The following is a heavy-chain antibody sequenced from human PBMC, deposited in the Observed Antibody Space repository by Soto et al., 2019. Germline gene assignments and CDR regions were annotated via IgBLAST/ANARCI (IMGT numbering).Heavy chain of an antibody. CDR2: IVVGSGNT. D-gene: IGHD2-15*01. V-gene: IGHV1-58*02. CDR3: AASGYCSGGSCYGGFDY. CDR1: GFTFTSSA. J-gene: IGHJ4*02. Sequence: SVKVSCKASGFTFTSSARQWVRQARGQRLEWIGWIVVGSGNTNYAQKFQERVTITRDMSTSTAYMELSSLRSEDTAVYYCAASGYCSGGSCYGGFDYWGQGTLVTVSS.